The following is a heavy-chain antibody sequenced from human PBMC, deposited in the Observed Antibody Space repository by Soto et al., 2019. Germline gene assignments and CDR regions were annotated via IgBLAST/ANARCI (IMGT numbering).Heavy chain of an antibody. CDR3: AREGTSRGPPGMDV. J-gene: IGHJ6*02. Sequence: ASVKVSCKASGYTFTGYYMHWVRQAPGQGLEWMGWINPNSGGTNYAQKFQGRVTMTRDTSISTAYMELSRLRSDDTAVYYCAREGTSRGPPGMDVWGQGTTVTVSS. CDR1: GYTFTGYY. CDR2: INPNSGGT. D-gene: IGHD1-26*01. V-gene: IGHV1-2*02.